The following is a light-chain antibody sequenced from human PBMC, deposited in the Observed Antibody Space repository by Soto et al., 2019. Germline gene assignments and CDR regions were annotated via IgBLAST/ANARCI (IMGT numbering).Light chain of an antibody. CDR2: GAS. J-gene: IGKJ1*01. Sequence: EVVLTQSPGTLALSRGKRATLSCRASQSVSSSYLAWYQHRPGQAPRLLIFGASSRATGIPDRFSGTGSGTDFTLTISRLEPEDFAVYYCQQYGNSPWTFGQGTKVEIK. CDR3: QQYGNSPWT. V-gene: IGKV3-20*01. CDR1: QSVSSSY.